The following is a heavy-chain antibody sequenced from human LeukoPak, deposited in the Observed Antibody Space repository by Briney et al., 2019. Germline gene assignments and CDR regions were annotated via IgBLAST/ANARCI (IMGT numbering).Heavy chain of an antibody. J-gene: IGHJ4*02. V-gene: IGHV1-18*04. CDR2: ITAYKGNM. Sequence: GASVKVSCKASGYTFTGYYMHWVRQAPGQGLEWMGWITAYKGNMKYAQKLQGRVTMTTDTSTSTVYMELRSLRSDDTAVYYCARGGATTAIDYWGQGTLVTVSS. D-gene: IGHD5-12*01. CDR1: GYTFTGYY. CDR3: ARGGATTAIDY.